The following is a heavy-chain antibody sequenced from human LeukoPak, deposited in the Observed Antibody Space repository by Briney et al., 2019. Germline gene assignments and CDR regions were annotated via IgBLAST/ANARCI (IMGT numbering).Heavy chain of an antibody. D-gene: IGHD3-16*02. CDR3: ARDLSFIGTPDY. CDR2: INAGNGNT. CDR1: GYTFTSYA. V-gene: IGHV1-3*01. J-gene: IGHJ4*02. Sequence: ASLKVSCKASGYTFTSYAMHWVRQAPGQRLEWMGWINAGNGNTKYSQKFQGRVTITRDTSASTAYMELSSLRSEDTAVYYCARDLSFIGTPDYWGQGTLVTVSS.